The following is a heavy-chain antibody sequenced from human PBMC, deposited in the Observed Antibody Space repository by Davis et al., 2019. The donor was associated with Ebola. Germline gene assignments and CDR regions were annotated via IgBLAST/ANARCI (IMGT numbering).Heavy chain of an antibody. CDR3: TIGGATGGFDY. CDR2: FDPENGA. D-gene: IGHD3-10*01. CDR1: GYNIAELS. J-gene: IGHJ4*02. Sequence: AASVKVSCKASGYNIAELSIHWVRQAPGRGLEWMGCFDPENGAIYAQKFQGRVTVTEDSSTDTPYMLLSRLTSDDTAVYYCTIGGATGGFDYWGQGTLVTVSS. V-gene: IGHV1-24*01.